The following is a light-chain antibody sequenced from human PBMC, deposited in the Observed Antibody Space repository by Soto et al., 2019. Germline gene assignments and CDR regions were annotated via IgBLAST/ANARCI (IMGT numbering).Light chain of an antibody. CDR1: SSDVGGYNL. CDR3: CSYAGTSTHTV. V-gene: IGLV2-23*02. J-gene: IGLJ7*01. Sequence: QSALTQPASVSGSPGQSITISCTGTSSDVGGYNLVYWYQQHPGKAPKLMISEVSKRPSGISDRFSGSKSGSTASLTISGLQAEDEADYYCCSYAGTSTHTVFGGGTQLTVL. CDR2: EVS.